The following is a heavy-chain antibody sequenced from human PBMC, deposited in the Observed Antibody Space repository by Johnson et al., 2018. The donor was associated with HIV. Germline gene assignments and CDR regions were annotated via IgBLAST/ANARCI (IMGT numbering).Heavy chain of an antibody. D-gene: IGHD5-24*01. V-gene: IGHV3-30*02. J-gene: IGHJ4*01. CDR3: ARACRDDSKNTLYLQMNRLRAEDTALYY. Sequence: VQLVESGGGVVQPGGSLRLSCAASGFTFSSYGMHWVRQAPGKGLEWVAFIRYDGSNKKNADSVKGRFTISRDNSKNTLYLQMNSLRAEDTAVYYCARACRDDSKNTLYLQMNRLRAEDTALYY. CDR2: IRYDGSNK. CDR1: GFTFSSYG.